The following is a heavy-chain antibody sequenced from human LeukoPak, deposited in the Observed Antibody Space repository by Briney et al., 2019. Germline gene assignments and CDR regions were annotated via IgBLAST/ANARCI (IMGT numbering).Heavy chain of an antibody. CDR1: GGSISSYF. V-gene: IGHV4-59*08. CDR2: IYNSGNT. D-gene: IGHD3-10*01. J-gene: IGHJ3*02. CDR3: ARHGGVVRGEGSDAFDI. Sequence: SETLSPTCTVSGGSISSYFWSWIRQPPGKGLEWIGYIYNSGNTNYNPSLKSRVTISVDTSKNQFSLKLSSVTAADTAVYYCARHGGVVRGEGSDAFDIWGQGTMVTVSS.